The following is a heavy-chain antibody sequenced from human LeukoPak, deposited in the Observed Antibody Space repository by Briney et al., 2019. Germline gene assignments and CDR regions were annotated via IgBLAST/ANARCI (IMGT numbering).Heavy chain of an antibody. Sequence: GGSLRLSCTASGFTFSSYTMSWVRQAPGEGLEWLSAINGRGITYYAGSVKGRFTISRDNSKNTLYLQMNSLRAEDTAVYYCAREVSSSSWALPYYYYYGMDVWGQGTTVTVSS. J-gene: IGHJ6*02. CDR2: INGRGIT. V-gene: IGHV3-23*01. D-gene: IGHD6-13*01. CDR1: GFTFSSYT. CDR3: AREVSSSSWALPYYYYYGMDV.